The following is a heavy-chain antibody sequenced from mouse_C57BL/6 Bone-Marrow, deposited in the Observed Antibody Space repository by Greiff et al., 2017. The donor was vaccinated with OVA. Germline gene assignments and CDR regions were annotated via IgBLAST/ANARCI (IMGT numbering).Heavy chain of an antibody. CDR1: GYTFTSYW. D-gene: IGHD2-12*01. V-gene: IGHV1-64*01. CDR2: IHPNSGST. J-gene: IGHJ2*01. Sequence: VQLQQSGAELVKPGASVKLSCKASGYTFTSYWMHWVKQRPGQGLEWIGMIHPNSGSTNYNEKFKSKATLTVDKSSSTAYMQLSSLTSEDSALYYCARSVGYSNDDGFPHWGQGTTLTVSS. CDR3: ARSVGYSNDDGFPH.